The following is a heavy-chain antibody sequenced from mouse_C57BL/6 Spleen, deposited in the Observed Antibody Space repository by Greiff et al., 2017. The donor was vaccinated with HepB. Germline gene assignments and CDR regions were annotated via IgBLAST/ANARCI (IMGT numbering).Heavy chain of an antibody. V-gene: IGHV2-5*01. CDR2: IWRGGST. CDR3: AKKGGNYPYYAMDY. CDR1: GFSLTSYG. J-gene: IGHJ4*01. Sequence: VKVVESGPGLVQPSQSLSITCTVSGFSLTSYGVHWVRQSPGKGLEWLGVIWRGGSTDYNAAFMSRLSITKDNSKSQVFFKMNSLQADDTAIYYCAKKGGNYPYYAMDYWGQGTSVTVSS. D-gene: IGHD2-1*01.